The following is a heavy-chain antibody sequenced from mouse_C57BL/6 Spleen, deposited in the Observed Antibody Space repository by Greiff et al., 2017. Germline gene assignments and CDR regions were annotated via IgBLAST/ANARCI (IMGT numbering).Heavy chain of an antibody. V-gene: IGHV1-61*01. CDR1: GYTFTSYW. CDR3: ARCGYDGSYAMDY. CDR2: IYPSDSET. Sequence: QVQLQQPGAELVRPGSSVKLSCKASGYTFTSYWMDWVKQRPGQGLEWIGNIYPSDSETHYNQKFKDKATLTVDKSSSTAYMQLSSLTSEDSAVYYCARCGYDGSYAMDYWGQGTSVTVSS. J-gene: IGHJ4*01. D-gene: IGHD2-2*01.